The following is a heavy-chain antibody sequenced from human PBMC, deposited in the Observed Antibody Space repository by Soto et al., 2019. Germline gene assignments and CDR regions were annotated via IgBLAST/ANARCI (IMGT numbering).Heavy chain of an antibody. CDR2: ISAYNGNT. Sequence: ASVKVSCKASGYTFTSYGISWVRQAPGQGLEWMGWISAYNGNTNYAQKLQGRVTMTTDTSTSTVYMELSSLRSEDTAVYYCARGAYCGGDCYSVWGQGTLVTVSS. CDR3: ARGAYCGGDCYSV. V-gene: IGHV1-18*01. D-gene: IGHD2-21*02. J-gene: IGHJ4*02. CDR1: GYTFTSYG.